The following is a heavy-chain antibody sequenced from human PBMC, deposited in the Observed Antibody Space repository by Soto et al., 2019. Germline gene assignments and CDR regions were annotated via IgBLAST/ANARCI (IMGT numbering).Heavy chain of an antibody. Sequence: GGSLRLSCAASGFTFSGSAMHWVRQASGKGLEWVGRIRSKANSYATAYAASVKGRFTISRDDSKNTAYLQMNSLKTEDTAVYYCTRQMSDYYDSSGYYYGWYFDLWGRGTMVTVSS. CDR2: IRSKANSYAT. V-gene: IGHV3-73*01. CDR1: GFTFSGSA. D-gene: IGHD3-22*01. CDR3: TRQMSDYYDSSGYYYGWYFDL. J-gene: IGHJ2*01.